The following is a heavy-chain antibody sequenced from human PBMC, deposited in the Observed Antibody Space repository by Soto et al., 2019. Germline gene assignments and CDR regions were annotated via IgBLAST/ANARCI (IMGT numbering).Heavy chain of an antibody. Sequence: HPGGSLRLSCAASGFTFTSSSMTWVRQAPGKGLEWVSVISGSGYITYYADSVKGRFTISRDNSKNTLYLQMNSLRAEDTAIYFCAKGGYSNYKFDPWGQGTLVTVSS. J-gene: IGHJ5*02. CDR2: ISGSGYIT. CDR3: AKGGYSNYKFDP. CDR1: GFTFTSSS. D-gene: IGHD4-4*01. V-gene: IGHV3-23*01.